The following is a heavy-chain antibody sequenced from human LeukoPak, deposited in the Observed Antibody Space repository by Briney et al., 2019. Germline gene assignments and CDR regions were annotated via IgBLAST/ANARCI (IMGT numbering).Heavy chain of an antibody. CDR1: GYPFTGYY. D-gene: IGHD3-3*01. J-gene: IGHJ4*02. V-gene: IGHV1-2*02. CDR3: ARVGLRFLEYYFDY. Sequence: ASVKVSCKASGYPFTGYYLHWVRQAPGQGLEWMGWINPNSGGTNYAQKFQGRVTMTRDTSISTAYMELSRLRSDDTAVYYCARVGLRFLEYYFDYWGQGTLVTVSS. CDR2: INPNSGGT.